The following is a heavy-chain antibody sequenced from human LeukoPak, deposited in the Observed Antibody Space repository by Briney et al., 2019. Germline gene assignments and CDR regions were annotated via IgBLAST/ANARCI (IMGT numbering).Heavy chain of an antibody. CDR3: AKGGPLSESYSLDY. V-gene: IGHV3-30*18. CDR2: ISYDGSNK. J-gene: IGHJ4*02. D-gene: IGHD1-26*01. Sequence: GGSLRLSCAASGFTFSSYGMHWGRQAPGKGLEWVAAISYDGSNKYYADSVKGQFTFSRDNSKNTLYLQMNSLRAEDTAVYYCAKGGPLSESYSLDYWGQGTLVTVSS. CDR1: GFTFSSYG.